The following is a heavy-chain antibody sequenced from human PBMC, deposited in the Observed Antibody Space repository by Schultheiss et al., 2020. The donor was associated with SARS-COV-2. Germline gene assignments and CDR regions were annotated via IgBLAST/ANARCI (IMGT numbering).Heavy chain of an antibody. J-gene: IGHJ4*02. Sequence: KVSCKGSGYSFTSYWIGWVRQMPGKGLEWMGIIYPGDSDTRYSPSFQGQVTISADKSISTAYLQCSSLKASDTAMYYCARQGNYYDSSGSPADYWGQGTLVTVSS. V-gene: IGHV5-51*01. CDR1: GYSFTSYW. CDR3: ARQGNYYDSSGSPADY. D-gene: IGHD3-22*01. CDR2: IYPGDSDT.